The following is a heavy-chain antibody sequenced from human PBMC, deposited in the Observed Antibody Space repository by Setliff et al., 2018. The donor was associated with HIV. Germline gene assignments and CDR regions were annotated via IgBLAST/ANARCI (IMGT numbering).Heavy chain of an antibody. J-gene: IGHJ4*02. Sequence: PSETLSLTCIVSGGSISGSSYYWGWIRQSSGKGLEWIGNMYYSGSTYYNPSLKSRVTISVDTSKNHLSLKLTSVTAADTGLYYCVFGLRFSPFDNWGQGTLVTVSS. D-gene: IGHD5-12*01. CDR2: MYYSGST. CDR1: GGSISGSSYY. V-gene: IGHV4-39*02. CDR3: VFGLRFSPFDN.